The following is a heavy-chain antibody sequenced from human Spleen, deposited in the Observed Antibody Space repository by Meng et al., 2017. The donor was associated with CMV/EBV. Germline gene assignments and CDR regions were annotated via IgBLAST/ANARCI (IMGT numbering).Heavy chain of an antibody. CDR2: INPNSGDT. CDR3: ARVKRYCTGGTCSSTGYYGMDV. CDR1: GYSFSGYY. J-gene: IGHJ6*02. Sequence: ASVKVSCKASGYSFSGYYMHWVRQAPGQGPEWMGWINPNSGDTKYAQKFQGRVTMTRDTSITTAYMELSRLRSDDMAVYHCARVKRYCTGGTCSSTGYYGMDVWGQGTTVTVSS. V-gene: IGHV1-2*02. D-gene: IGHD2-15*01.